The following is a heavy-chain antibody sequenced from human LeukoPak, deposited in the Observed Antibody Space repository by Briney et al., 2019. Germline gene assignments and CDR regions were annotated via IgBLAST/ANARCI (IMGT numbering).Heavy chain of an antibody. CDR2: IYYSGST. Sequence: SETLSLTCTVSGGSISSSSYYWGWIRQPPGKGLEWIGSIYYSGSTYYNPSLKSRVTISVDTSKNQFSLKLSSVTAADTAVYCCAISYSAILTGYYPFDYWGQGTLVTVSS. CDR3: AISYSAILTGYYPFDY. D-gene: IGHD3-9*01. J-gene: IGHJ4*02. V-gene: IGHV4-39*01. CDR1: GGSISSSSYY.